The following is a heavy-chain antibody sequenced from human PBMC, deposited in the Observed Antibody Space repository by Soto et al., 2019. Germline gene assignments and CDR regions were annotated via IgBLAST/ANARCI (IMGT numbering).Heavy chain of an antibody. V-gene: IGHV3-30-3*01. CDR2: ISYDGSNK. CDR3: ARAEATSRAFDI. Sequence: GGSLRLSCAASGFTFSSYAMHWVRQAPGKGLEWVAVISYDGSNKYYADSVKGRFTISRDNSKNTLYLQMNSLRAEDTAVYYCARAEATSRAFDIWGQGTMVTVSS. CDR1: GFTFSSYA. D-gene: IGHD1-26*01. J-gene: IGHJ3*02.